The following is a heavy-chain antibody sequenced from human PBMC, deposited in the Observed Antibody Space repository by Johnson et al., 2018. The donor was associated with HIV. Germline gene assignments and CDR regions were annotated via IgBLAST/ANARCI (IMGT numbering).Heavy chain of an antibody. D-gene: IGHD3-22*01. CDR1: GFSVSNHP. CDR3: ARIRITMIVVVLDAFDI. Sequence: QMQLVESGGGVVQPGKSLRLSCAASGFSVSNHPMHWVRQAPGKGLEWVAVISYDGTNKYYADSVKGRFTISRDNSNNTVYLEMNSVRAEDTAIYYCARIRITMIVVVLDAFDIWGQGTTVTVSS. V-gene: IGHV3-30-3*01. CDR2: ISYDGTNK. J-gene: IGHJ3*02.